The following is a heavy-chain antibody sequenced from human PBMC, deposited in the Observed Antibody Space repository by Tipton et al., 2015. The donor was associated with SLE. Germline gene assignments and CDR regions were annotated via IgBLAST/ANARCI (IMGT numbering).Heavy chain of an antibody. Sequence: SLRLSCAASGFTFSSYWMSWVRQAPGKGLEWVANIKQDGSEKYYVDSVKGRFTISRDNAKNSLYLQMNSLRAEDTAVYYCARDEVAATGDFDYWGQGTLVTVSS. D-gene: IGHD2-15*01. J-gene: IGHJ4*02. V-gene: IGHV3-7*01. CDR2: IKQDGSEK. CDR1: GFTFSSYW. CDR3: ARDEVAATGDFDY.